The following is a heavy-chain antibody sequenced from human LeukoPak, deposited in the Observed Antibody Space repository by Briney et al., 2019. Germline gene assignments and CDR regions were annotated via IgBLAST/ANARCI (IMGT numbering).Heavy chain of an antibody. D-gene: IGHD2-2*01. CDR2: ISYSGST. CDR1: AGSISSSSYY. J-gene: IGHJ5*02. V-gene: IGHV4-39*01. CDR3: ARHLGYCSSTSCSPWFDP. Sequence: PSETLSLTCTVSAGSISSSSYYWGWLRQPPEGGLEWVGSISYSGSTYYNPSLKSRVTISVDTSTNPFALKLSSLTAADTAVYYCARHLGYCSSTSCSPWFDPWGQGTLVTGPS.